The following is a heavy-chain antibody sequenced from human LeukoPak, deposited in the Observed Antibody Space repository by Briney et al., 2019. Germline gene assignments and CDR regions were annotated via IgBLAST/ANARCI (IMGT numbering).Heavy chain of an antibody. CDR2: ISSSGSTI. CDR3: ARDYYYGSGSLAY. V-gene: IGHV3-11*01. CDR1: GFTVSSNY. Sequence: PGGSLRLSCAASGFTVSSNYMSWVRQAPGKGLEWVSYISSSGSTIYYADSVKGRFTISRDNAKNSLYLQMNSLRAEDTAVYYCARDYYYGSGSLAYWGQGTLVTVSS. D-gene: IGHD3-10*01. J-gene: IGHJ4*02.